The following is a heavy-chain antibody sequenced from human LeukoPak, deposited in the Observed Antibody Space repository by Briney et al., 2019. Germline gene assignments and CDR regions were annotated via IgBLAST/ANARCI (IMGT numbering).Heavy chain of an antibody. V-gene: IGHV3-30*18. CDR1: GFTFSTYG. D-gene: IGHD5-24*01. J-gene: IGHJ4*02. CDR2: ISYDGSNK. CDR3: AKDRMADFYFDY. Sequence: HPGGSLRLSCAASGFTFSTYGMHWVRQAPGKGLEWVAVISYDGSNKYYADSVKGRFTISRDNSKDTLYLQMNSLRAEDTAVYYCAKDRMADFYFDYWGQGTLVTVSS.